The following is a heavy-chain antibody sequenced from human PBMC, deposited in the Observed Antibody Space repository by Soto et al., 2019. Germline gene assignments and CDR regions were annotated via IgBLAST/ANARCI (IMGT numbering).Heavy chain of an antibody. Sequence: EVQLVESGGGLVQPGGSLRLSCAASGFTFSSYWMHWVRQAPGKGLVWVSRINSDGSRTNFADSVKGRFTLSRDNAENTLYLQMNSLRAEDTAVYYCARGGYGAWYLDIWGRGTLATVSS. D-gene: IGHD5-18*01. CDR3: ARGGYGAWYLDI. CDR1: GFTFSSYW. CDR2: INSDGSRT. J-gene: IGHJ2*01. V-gene: IGHV3-74*01.